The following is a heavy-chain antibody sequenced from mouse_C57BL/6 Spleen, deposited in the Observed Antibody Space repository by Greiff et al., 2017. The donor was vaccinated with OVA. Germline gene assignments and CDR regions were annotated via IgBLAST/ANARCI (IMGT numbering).Heavy chain of an antibody. Sequence: QVQLKESGAELVRPGASVKLSCKASGYTFTDYYINWVKQRPGQGLEWIARIYPGSGNTYYNEKFKGKATLTADKSSSTAYMQLSSLTSEDSAVYCCARDDVYYIDYWGQGTTLTVSS. CDR3: ARDDVYYIDY. CDR2: IYPGSGNT. J-gene: IGHJ2*01. V-gene: IGHV1-76*01. D-gene: IGHD2-3*01. CDR1: GYTFTDYY.